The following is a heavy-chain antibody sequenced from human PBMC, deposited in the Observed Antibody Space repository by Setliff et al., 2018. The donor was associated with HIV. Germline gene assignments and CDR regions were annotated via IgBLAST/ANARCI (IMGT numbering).Heavy chain of an antibody. CDR1: GGAFNNYL. V-gene: IGHV1-69*13. D-gene: IGHD2-2*01. CDR3: ARGDLIVPAAMKDFKRAYALDL. J-gene: IGHJ3*01. Sequence: SVKVSCKASGGAFNNYLVAWVRQAPGQGLEWMGGIIPLFGTADYTKQFQGRVAISADESTATVFMQLSSLRSDDTAVYYCARGDLIVPAAMKDFKRAYALDLWGRGTMVTVSS. CDR2: IIPLFGTA.